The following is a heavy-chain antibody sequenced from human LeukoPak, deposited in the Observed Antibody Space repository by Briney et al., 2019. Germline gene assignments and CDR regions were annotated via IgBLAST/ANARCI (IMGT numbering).Heavy chain of an antibody. CDR3: ARDSLFMITFGGVIVTPDY. CDR1: GYTFTSYG. J-gene: IGHJ4*02. CDR2: ISAYNGNT. Sequence: GASVKVSCKASGYTFTSYGVSWVRQAPGQGLEWMGWISAYNGNTNYAQKLQGRVTMTTDTSTSTAYMELRSLRSDDTAVYYCARDSLFMITFGGVIVTPDYWGQGTLVTVSS. D-gene: IGHD3-16*02. V-gene: IGHV1-18*01.